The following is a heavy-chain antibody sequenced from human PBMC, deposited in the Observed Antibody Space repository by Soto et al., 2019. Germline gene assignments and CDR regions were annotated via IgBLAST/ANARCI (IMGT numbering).Heavy chain of an antibody. D-gene: IGHD3-22*01. Sequence: GGSLRLSCAASGFTFDDYAMHWVRQAPGKGLEWVSLISGDGGSTYYADSVKGRFTISRDNSKNSLYLQMNSLRTEDTALYYCAKVFYDSSCYSYFDYWGQGTLVTVSS. CDR1: GFTFDDYA. J-gene: IGHJ4*02. CDR3: AKVFYDSSCYSYFDY. CDR2: ISGDGGST. V-gene: IGHV3-43*02.